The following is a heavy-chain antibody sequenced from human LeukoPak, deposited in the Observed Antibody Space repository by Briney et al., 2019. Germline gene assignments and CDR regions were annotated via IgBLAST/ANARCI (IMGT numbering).Heavy chain of an antibody. D-gene: IGHD1-1*01. V-gene: IGHV3-30*02. J-gene: IGHJ6*02. Sequence: GGSLRLSCAASRFTFSSYGMHWVRQAPGKGLEWVAFIRYDGSNKYYADSVKGRFTISRDNSKNTLYLQMNSLRAEDTAVYYCANQFCTTLNYYYYYGTDVWGQGTTVTVSS. CDR3: ANQFCTTLNYYYYYGTDV. CDR2: IRYDGSNK. CDR1: RFTFSSYG.